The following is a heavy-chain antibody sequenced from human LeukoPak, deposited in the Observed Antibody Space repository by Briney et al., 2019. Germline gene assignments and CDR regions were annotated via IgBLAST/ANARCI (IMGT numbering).Heavy chain of an antibody. D-gene: IGHD3-22*01. CDR3: ARGRGSGYYNPFDY. J-gene: IGHJ4*02. CDR2: ISGGSSTI. V-gene: IGHV3-48*04. CDR1: GFTFSSYS. Sequence: GGSLRLSCAASGFTFSSYSINWVRQAPGKGLEWVSYISGGSSTIYYADSVKGRFTISRDNAKNSLYLQMNSLRVDDTAVYYCARGRGSGYYNPFDYWGQGTLVTVSS.